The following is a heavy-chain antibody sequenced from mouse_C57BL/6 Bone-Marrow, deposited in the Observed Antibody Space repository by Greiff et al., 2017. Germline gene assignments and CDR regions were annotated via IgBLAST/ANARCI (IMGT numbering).Heavy chain of an antibody. D-gene: IGHD1-1*01. CDR3: ARSYYYGSSWIY. V-gene: IGHV1-59*01. CDR2: IDPSDSYT. J-gene: IGHJ2*01. CDR1: GYTFTSYW. Sequence: QVQLKQPGAELVRPGTSVKLSCKASGYTFTSYWMHWVKQRPGQGLEWIGVIDPSDSYTNYNQTFKGKATLTVDTSSSTAYMQLSSLTSEDSAVYYCARSYYYGSSWIYWGQGTTLTVSS.